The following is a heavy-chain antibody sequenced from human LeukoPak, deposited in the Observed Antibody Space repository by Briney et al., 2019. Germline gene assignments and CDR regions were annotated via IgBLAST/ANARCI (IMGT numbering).Heavy chain of an antibody. CDR2: ISAYNGNT. CDR1: GGTFSSYA. Sequence: ASVKVSCKASGGTFSSYAISWVRQAPGQGLEWMGWISAYNGNTNYAQKLQGRVTMTTDTSTSTAYMELRSLRSDDTAVYYCARDKYDSSGSDFDYWGQGTLVTVSS. V-gene: IGHV1-18*01. CDR3: ARDKYDSSGSDFDY. D-gene: IGHD3-22*01. J-gene: IGHJ4*02.